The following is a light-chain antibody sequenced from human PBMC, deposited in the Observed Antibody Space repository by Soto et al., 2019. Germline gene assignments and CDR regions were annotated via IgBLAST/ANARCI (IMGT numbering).Light chain of an antibody. V-gene: IGKV3-20*01. CDR1: QSISISY. CDR3: QQYNNWPRT. CDR2: GTS. Sequence: EIVLTQSPDTLSLSPGERATLSCRASQSISISYLAWYQQQPGQAPRLLIYGTSTRATGIPDRFSGSGSGTDFTLTISKLEPGDFALYYCQQYNNWPRTFGQGTKVEIK. J-gene: IGKJ1*01.